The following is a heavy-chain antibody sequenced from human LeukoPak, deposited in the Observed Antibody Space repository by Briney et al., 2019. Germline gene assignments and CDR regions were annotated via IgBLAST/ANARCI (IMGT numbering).Heavy chain of an antibody. D-gene: IGHD6-19*01. CDR1: GGTFSSYA. V-gene: IGHV1-2*02. CDR3: ARESSSGWTRDFDY. Sequence: ASVKVSCKASGGTFSSYAISWVRQAPGQGLEWMGWINPNSGGTNYAQKFQGRVTMTRDTSISTAYMELSRLRSDDTAVYYCARESSSGWTRDFDYWGQGTLVTVSS. CDR2: INPNSGGT. J-gene: IGHJ4*02.